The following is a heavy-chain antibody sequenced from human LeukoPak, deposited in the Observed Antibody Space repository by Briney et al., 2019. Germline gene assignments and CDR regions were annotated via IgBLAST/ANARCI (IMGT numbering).Heavy chain of an antibody. Sequence: SGGSLRLSCAASGFILGTHGMHWVRQAPGKGLGWVAGMWYDGSREDYADSVKGRFTISRDMSKNTLNLQMNSLRVEDTAMFYCARDLSFGSLDFRGQGTLVTVSS. D-gene: IGHD1-26*01. CDR2: MWYDGSRE. CDR3: ARDLSFGSLDF. V-gene: IGHV3-33*01. CDR1: GFILGTHG. J-gene: IGHJ4*02.